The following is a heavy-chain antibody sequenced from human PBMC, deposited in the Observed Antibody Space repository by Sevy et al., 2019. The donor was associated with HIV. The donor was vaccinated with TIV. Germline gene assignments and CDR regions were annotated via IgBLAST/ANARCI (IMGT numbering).Heavy chain of an antibody. D-gene: IGHD3-22*01. J-gene: IGHJ1*01. CDR1: GFTFSSYA. V-gene: IGHV3-23*01. CDR3: AKFDSSGYYYFQH. Sequence: GGSLRLSCAASGFTFSSYAMSWVRQTPGKGLEWVSAISGSGGSTYYADSVKGRFTISRDNSKNTLYLQMNSLRAEDTAVYYCAKFDSSGYYYFQHWGQGTLVTVSS. CDR2: ISGSGGST.